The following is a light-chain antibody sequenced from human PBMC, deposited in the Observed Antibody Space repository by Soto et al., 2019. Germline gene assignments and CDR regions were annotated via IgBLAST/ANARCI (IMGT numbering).Light chain of an antibody. Sequence: SYELTQPPSVSVAPGKTARITCGGNNIGSKSVHWYQQKPGQASVLVIYYDSDRPSGIPERFSGSNSGNTATLTISRVEAGDEADYYCQVWDSSSDHYVVFGGGTKVTVL. CDR1: NIGSKS. V-gene: IGLV3-21*04. J-gene: IGLJ2*01. CDR3: QVWDSSSDHYVV. CDR2: YDS.